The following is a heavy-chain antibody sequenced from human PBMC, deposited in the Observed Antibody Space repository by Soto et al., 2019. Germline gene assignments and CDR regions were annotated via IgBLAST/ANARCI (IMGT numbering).Heavy chain of an antibody. CDR3: ARGTRALITSFFAYWGQGLPVTVSSGKPLPGESLKISCQDSGYGMDV. D-gene: IGHD3-10*01. J-gene: IGHJ6*02. CDR2: FHGSGNT. CDR1: GDSVTSGNFY. Sequence: SEPLSLTCTVSGDSVTSGNFYWSWIRQPPGKGLEWIGYFHGSGNTGYNPSLEXRXXXXXXTSANQFSLKLSSVTAADTAIYYCARGTRALITSFFAYWGQGLPVTVSSGKPLPGESLKISCQDSGYGMDVWGQGTTVTVSS. V-gene: IGHV4-61*01.